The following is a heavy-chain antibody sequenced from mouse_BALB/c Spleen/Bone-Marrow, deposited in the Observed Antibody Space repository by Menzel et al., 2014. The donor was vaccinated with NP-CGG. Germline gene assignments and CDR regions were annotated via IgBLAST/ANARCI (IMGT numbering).Heavy chain of an antibody. CDR1: GFTFRSYA. J-gene: IGHJ3*01. Sequence: EVMLVESGGGLVKPGGSLKLSCAASGFTFRSYAMSWVRQSPDKRLEWVAEISSCGSYTYYPETVTGPFTISRDNTKNTLYLEMSSLRSEDTAMYYCASGDVYFAYWGQGTLVTLSA. CDR3: ASGDVYFAY. V-gene: IGHV5-9-4*01. CDR2: ISSCGSYT.